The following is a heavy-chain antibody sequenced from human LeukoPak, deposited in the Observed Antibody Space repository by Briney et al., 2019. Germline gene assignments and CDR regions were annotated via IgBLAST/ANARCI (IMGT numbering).Heavy chain of an antibody. J-gene: IGHJ4*02. V-gene: IGHV1-69*04. CDR2: IIPILGIA. Sequence: ASVKLSCKASGGTFSSYAISWVRPAPGQGLEWMGRIIPILGIANYAQKFQGRVTITADKSTSTAYMELSSLRSEDTAVYYCARLIGYSYGYDYWGQGTLVTVSS. D-gene: IGHD5-18*01. CDR1: GGTFSSYA. CDR3: ARLIGYSYGYDY.